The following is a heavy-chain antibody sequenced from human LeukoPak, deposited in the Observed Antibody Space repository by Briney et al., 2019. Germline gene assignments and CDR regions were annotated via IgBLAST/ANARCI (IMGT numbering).Heavy chain of an antibody. J-gene: IGHJ3*02. V-gene: IGHV3-33*01. CDR1: GFTFSSYG. Sequence: GGSLRLSCAATGFTFSSYGMQWVRRAPGKGLEWVAVIWYDGSSKYYADSVKGRFTISRDNSKNTLYLQMDSLTAEDTAVYYCARRHFDAFDMWGQGTMVTVAS. CDR2: IWYDGSSK. CDR3: ARRHFDAFDM.